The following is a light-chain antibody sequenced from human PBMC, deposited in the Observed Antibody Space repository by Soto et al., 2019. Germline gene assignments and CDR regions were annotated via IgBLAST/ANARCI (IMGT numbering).Light chain of an antibody. CDR2: GAS. CDR3: QQYGSSPLT. V-gene: IGKV3-20*01. CDR1: QRVSSNY. Sequence: ESVLTQSPGTLSLSPGERATLSCRASQRVSSNYLAWYQQKPGQAPRLLMYGASSRATGTPDRFSGSGSGTDFTLTISRLEPEDFAVYYCQQYGSSPLTFGGGTKVDIK. J-gene: IGKJ4*01.